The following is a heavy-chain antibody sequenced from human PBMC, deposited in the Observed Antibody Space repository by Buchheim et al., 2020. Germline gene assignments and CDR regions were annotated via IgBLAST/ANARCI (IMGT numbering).Heavy chain of an antibody. CDR2: TYYRSKWYN. D-gene: IGHD6-6*01. CDR1: GDSVSSNCAG. CDR3: ASTASSSSGFDS. J-gene: IGHJ4*02. Sequence: QVQLQQSGPGLVKPSQTLSLTCAISGDSVSSNCAGWNWIRQSPSRGLAWLGKTYYRSKWYNVYALSVRSRITINPNTYKNQFSLHLNSVTPEDTAVYYCASTASSSSGFDSWGQGTL. V-gene: IGHV6-1*01.